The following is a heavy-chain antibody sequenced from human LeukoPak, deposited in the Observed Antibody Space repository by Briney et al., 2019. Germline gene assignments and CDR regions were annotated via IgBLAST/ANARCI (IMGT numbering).Heavy chain of an antibody. J-gene: IGHJ4*02. Sequence: PETLSLTCTVSGGSISNYYWNWIRQPAGKGLEWIGRMSNSGSTNYNPSLKSRVTMSVDTSKNQFSLKLTSVTAADTAVYYCAREFDYWGQGTLVTVSS. CDR1: GGSISNYY. CDR2: MSNSGST. CDR3: AREFDY. V-gene: IGHV4-4*07.